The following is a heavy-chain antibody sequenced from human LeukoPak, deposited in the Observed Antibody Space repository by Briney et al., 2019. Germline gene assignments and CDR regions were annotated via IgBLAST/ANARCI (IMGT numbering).Heavy chain of an antibody. CDR1: VFTFDSHC. CDR2: INSDGSST. Sequence: GVPLRLPCAAYVFTFDSHCVHWLRQGPEEGLVGVWRINSDGSSTNYADSVKGRFTISRDNARNTLYLQMNSLRAEDTAVYFCARDYYYYYMDVWGKGATVTVSS. CDR3: ARDYYYYYMDV. J-gene: IGHJ6*03. V-gene: IGHV3-74*01.